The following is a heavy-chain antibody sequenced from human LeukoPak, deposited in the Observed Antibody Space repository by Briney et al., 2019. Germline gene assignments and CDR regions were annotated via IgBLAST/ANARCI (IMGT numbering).Heavy chain of an antibody. D-gene: IGHD3-22*01. Sequence: PGGSLRLSCAASGLTVSSNYMSWVRQAPGKGLEWVSVIYSGGGTYYADSVKGRFTISRDNSKNTLFLQMNSLRAEDTAVYYCARDRIHDRGYFDYWGQGTLVTVSS. CDR1: GLTVSSNY. J-gene: IGHJ4*02. CDR2: IYSGGGT. CDR3: ARDRIHDRGYFDY. V-gene: IGHV3-66*01.